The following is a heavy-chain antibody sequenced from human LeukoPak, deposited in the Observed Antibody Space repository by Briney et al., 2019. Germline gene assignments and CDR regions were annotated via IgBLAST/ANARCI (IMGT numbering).Heavy chain of an antibody. D-gene: IGHD1-26*01. V-gene: IGHV1-8*01. CDR1: GYTFTSYD. CDR2: MNPNSGNT. Sequence: ASVKVSCKASGYTFTSYDINWVRQATGQGLEWMGWMNPNSGNTGYAQKFQGRVTMTRNTSISTAYMELSSLRSEDTAVYYCARGSSGSYGWYYYYYGMDVWSQGTTVTVSS. CDR3: ARGSSGSYGWYYYYYGMDV. J-gene: IGHJ6*02.